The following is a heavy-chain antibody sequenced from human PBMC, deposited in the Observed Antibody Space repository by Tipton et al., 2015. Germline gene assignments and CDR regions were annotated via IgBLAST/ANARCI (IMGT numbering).Heavy chain of an antibody. D-gene: IGHD5-24*01. CDR1: GGSISNSNYY. CDR3: ARDLEHGMDV. J-gene: IGHJ6*02. Sequence: TLSLTCTVSGGSISNSNYYWGWIRQPPGKGLEWIGSLSYSGKTDYNPPLRSRVTISVDTSKNQFSLTLNSVTAADTAVYYCARDLEHGMDVWGQGTTVTVSS. CDR2: LSYSGKT. V-gene: IGHV4-39*07.